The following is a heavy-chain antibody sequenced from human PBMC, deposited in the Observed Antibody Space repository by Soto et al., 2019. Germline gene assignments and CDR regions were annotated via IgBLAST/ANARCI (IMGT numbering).Heavy chain of an antibody. Sequence: QVQLQQSGPGLVKPSETLSLTCTVSGGSISGYYWSWIRQPPGKGLEWIGYIYYSGSSNYNPSLQSLVTISLDTSKNQFSLRLRSVTAADTAVYYCARARYDSSGYYYFDYWGQGTLVTVSS. D-gene: IGHD3-22*01. CDR2: IYYSGSS. CDR1: GGSISGYY. J-gene: IGHJ4*02. V-gene: IGHV4-59*01. CDR3: ARARYDSSGYYYFDY.